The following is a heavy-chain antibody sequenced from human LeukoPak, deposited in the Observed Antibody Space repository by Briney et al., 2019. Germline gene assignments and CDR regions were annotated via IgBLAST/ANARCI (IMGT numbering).Heavy chain of an antibody. Sequence: ASVKVSCKASGYTFTNYGISWVRQAPGQGLEWMGWISAYNGNTNYAQKFQGRVTITADKSTSTAYMELSSLRSEDTAVYYCARRSGGTGTTLGYWGQGTLVTVSS. D-gene: IGHD1-1*01. CDR1: GYTFTNYG. CDR2: ISAYNGNT. V-gene: IGHV1-18*01. CDR3: ARRSGGTGTTLGY. J-gene: IGHJ4*02.